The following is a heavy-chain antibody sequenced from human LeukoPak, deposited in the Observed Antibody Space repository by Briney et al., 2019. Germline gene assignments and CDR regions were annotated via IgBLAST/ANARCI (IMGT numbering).Heavy chain of an antibody. Sequence: PGGSLRLSCAASGFTFSSYSMNWVRLAPGKGLEWVSSISSSSSYIYYADSVKGRFTISRDNAKNSLYLQMNSLRAEDTAVYYCARVGYDFWSGYYTGGYYYYYMDVWGKGTTVTVSS. CDR1: GFTFSSYS. CDR3: ARVGYDFWSGYYTGGYYYYYMDV. D-gene: IGHD3-3*01. J-gene: IGHJ6*03. V-gene: IGHV3-21*01. CDR2: ISSSSSYI.